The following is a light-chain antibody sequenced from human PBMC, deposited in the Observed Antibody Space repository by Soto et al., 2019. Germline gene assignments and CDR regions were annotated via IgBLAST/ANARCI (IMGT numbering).Light chain of an antibody. CDR3: NSYTSNNTYV. J-gene: IGLJ1*01. Sequence: QSALTQPASVSGSPGQAITISCSGTSSDVGAFNYVSCYHQHPGKAPNLRIFEASNRPSGVSNRFSGSKSGNTASLTISGLRAEDEADYYCNSYTSNNTYVFGTGTKVTVL. CDR2: EAS. V-gene: IGLV2-14*01. CDR1: SSDVGAFNY.